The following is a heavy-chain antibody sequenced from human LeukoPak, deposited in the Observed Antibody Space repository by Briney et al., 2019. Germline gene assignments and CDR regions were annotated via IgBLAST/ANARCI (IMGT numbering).Heavy chain of an antibody. CDR3: ARGDYYESSGYFIEAFDI. CDR2: IKQDGSQK. D-gene: IGHD3-22*01. CDR1: GFTFSSYW. V-gene: IGHV3-7*01. Sequence: GGSLRLSCAASGFTFSSYWMSWVRQAPGKGLEWVANIKQDGSQKFYVDSVKGRFTISRDNAKNSLYLQMNSLRVEDTALYYCARGDYYESSGYFIEAFDIWGQGTMVTVSA. J-gene: IGHJ3*02.